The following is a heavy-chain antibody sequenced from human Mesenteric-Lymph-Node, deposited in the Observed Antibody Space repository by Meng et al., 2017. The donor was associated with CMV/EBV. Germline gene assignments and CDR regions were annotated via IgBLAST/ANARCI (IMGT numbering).Heavy chain of an antibody. Sequence: GGSLRLSCAASGFTFSSYGMHWVRQAPGKGLEWVAFIRYDGSNKYYADSVKGRFTISRDNSKNTLYLQMNSLRAEDTAVYYCARDVDYGGNRAMGAFDIWGQGTMVTVSS. CDR1: GFTFSSYG. CDR3: ARDVDYGGNRAMGAFDI. J-gene: IGHJ3*02. V-gene: IGHV3-30*02. CDR2: IRYDGSNK. D-gene: IGHD4-23*01.